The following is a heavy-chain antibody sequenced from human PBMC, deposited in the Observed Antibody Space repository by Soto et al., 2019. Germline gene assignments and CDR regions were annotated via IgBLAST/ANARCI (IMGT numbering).Heavy chain of an antibody. CDR2: FYYSGST. Sequence: QLQLQESGPGLVKPSETLSLTCTVSGGSLSSNNYYWGWIRQPPGKGLEWIGSFYYSGSTYYNPYLTSRVTISVDTSKNQFSLKLSSVTAGDTAVYYCARRKWGLGYDYWGQGTLVTVSS. J-gene: IGHJ4*02. CDR1: GGSLSSNNYY. V-gene: IGHV4-39*01. D-gene: IGHD4-17*01. CDR3: ARRKWGLGYDY.